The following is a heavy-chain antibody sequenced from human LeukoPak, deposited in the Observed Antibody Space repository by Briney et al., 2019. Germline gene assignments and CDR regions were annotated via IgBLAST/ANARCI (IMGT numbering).Heavy chain of an antibody. V-gene: IGHV4-39*01. CDR3: ARQPLGLPYYYYGMDV. CDR2: IYYSGST. D-gene: IGHD2-15*01. CDR1: GGSISSSSYY. J-gene: IGHJ6*02. Sequence: PSETLSLTCTVSGGSISSSSYYWGWIRQPPGKGLEWIGSIYYSGSTYYNPSLKSRVTISVDTSKNQFSLKLSSVTAADTAVYYCARQPLGLPYYYYGMDVWGQGTTVTVPS.